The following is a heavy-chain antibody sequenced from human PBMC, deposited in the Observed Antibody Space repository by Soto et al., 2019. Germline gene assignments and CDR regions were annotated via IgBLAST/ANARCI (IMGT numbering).Heavy chain of an antibody. D-gene: IGHD3-3*01. Sequence: GEALKISCKGSGYSFTSYWIGSVRQMPGKGLEWMGIIYPGDSDTRYSPSFQGQVTISADKSISTAYLQWSSLKASDTAMYYCARHTAEGFFYYYYGMDVWGQGTTVTVSS. J-gene: IGHJ6*02. V-gene: IGHV5-51*01. CDR3: ARHTAEGFFYYYYGMDV. CDR2: IYPGDSDT. CDR1: GYSFTSYW.